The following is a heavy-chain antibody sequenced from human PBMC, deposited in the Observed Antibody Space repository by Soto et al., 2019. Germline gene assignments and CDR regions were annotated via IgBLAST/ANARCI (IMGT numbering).Heavy chain of an antibody. J-gene: IGHJ4*02. Sequence: QVQLIQSGGDVRKPGASVKVSYKASGYTLTRFGLTWMRQAPGKGLEWVGWISSHSGNVHYAQKVQGRVNMTIDTSTTTAHMELRSLTSDDTAVYYCASGREGVSRSYFDFWAQAILVTVSS. CDR1: GYTLTRFG. CDR2: ISSHSGNV. V-gene: IGHV1-18*01. CDR3: ASGREGVSRSYFDF. D-gene: IGHD1-26*01.